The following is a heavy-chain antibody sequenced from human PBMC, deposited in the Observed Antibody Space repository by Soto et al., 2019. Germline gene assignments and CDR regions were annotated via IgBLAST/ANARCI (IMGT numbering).Heavy chain of an antibody. J-gene: IGHJ4*02. CDR2: ISYDGSNK. V-gene: IGHV3-30-3*01. CDR1: GFTFSSYA. D-gene: IGHD3-9*01. CDR3: ARDPTQTYYDILTGYSWAHDY. Sequence: GGSLRLSCAASGFTFSSYAMHWVRQAPGKGLEWVAVISYDGSNKYYADSVKGRFTISRDNSKNTLYLQMNSLRAEDTAVYYCARDPTQTYYDILTGYSWAHDYWGQGTLVTVSS.